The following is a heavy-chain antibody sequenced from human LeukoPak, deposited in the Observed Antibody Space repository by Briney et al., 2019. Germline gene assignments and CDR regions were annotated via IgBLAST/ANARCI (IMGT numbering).Heavy chain of an antibody. CDR2: IYSSGTT. CDR3: ARSSSAWSQFDP. Sequence: PSETLSLTCTVSGGSISSYYWSWIRQPPGKGLEWIGYIYSSGTTNYNPSLKSRVTISVDTSKNQFSLKLSSVTAADTAFYYCARSSSAWSQFDPWGQGTLVTVSS. CDR1: GGSISSYY. V-gene: IGHV4-59*01. J-gene: IGHJ5*02. D-gene: IGHD6-19*01.